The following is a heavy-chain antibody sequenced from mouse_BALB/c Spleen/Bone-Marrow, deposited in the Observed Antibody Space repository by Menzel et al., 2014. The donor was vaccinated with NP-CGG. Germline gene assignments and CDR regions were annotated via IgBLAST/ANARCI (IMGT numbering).Heavy chain of an antibody. D-gene: IGHD1-1*01. Sequence: QVQLQQSGAELVRPGASVKVSCKASGYAFTNYLIEWVKQRPGQGLEWIGVINPGSGGTNYNEKFKGKATLTADKSSSTAYMQFSSLTSDDSAVYFCARSYYGRPCFDYWGQGTTLTGSS. CDR1: GYAFTNYL. CDR2: INPGSGGT. CDR3: ARSYYGRPCFDY. J-gene: IGHJ2*01. V-gene: IGHV1-54*01.